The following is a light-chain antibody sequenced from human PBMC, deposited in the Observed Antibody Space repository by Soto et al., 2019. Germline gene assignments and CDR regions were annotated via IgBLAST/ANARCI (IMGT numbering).Light chain of an antibody. CDR2: DVS. V-gene: IGLV2-14*01. J-gene: IGLJ2*01. CDR1: SSDVGGYNY. Sequence: QSALTQPASVSGSPGQSITISCTGTSSDVGGYNYVSWYQQHPGKAPKLMIYDVSNRPSGVSNRFSGSKSGNTASLTISGLQDEDEADYYCSSYTSSSRVVFGGGTKLTVL. CDR3: SSYTSSSRVV.